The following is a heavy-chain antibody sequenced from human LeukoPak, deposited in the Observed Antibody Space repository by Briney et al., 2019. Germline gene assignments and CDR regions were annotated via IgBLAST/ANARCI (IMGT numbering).Heavy chain of an antibody. Sequence: GGSLRLSCAASGFTFSTYYMTWVRQAPGKELEWVANINQDGSVKDYGDSVKGRFTVSRDNTQNSLFLQMDSLRVDDTAVYYCASATVQLGSRYYNVFDPWGQGTLVTVSS. J-gene: IGHJ5*02. CDR3: ASATVQLGSRYYNVFDP. D-gene: IGHD3-3*01. CDR1: GFTFSTYY. CDR2: INQDGSVK. V-gene: IGHV3-7*03.